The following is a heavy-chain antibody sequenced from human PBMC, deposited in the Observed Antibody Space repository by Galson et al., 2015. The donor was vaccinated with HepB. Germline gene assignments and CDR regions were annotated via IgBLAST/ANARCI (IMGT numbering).Heavy chain of an antibody. Sequence: PALVKPTQTLTLTCTFSGFSLSTSGMCVSWIRQPPGKALEWLALIDWDDDKYYSTSLKTRLTISKDTSKNQVVLTMTNMDPVDTATYYCARTPYYAPTYGMDVWGQGTTVTVSS. D-gene: IGHD3-16*01. V-gene: IGHV2-70*01. CDR2: IDWDDDK. J-gene: IGHJ6*02. CDR1: GFSLSTSGMC. CDR3: ARTPYYAPTYGMDV.